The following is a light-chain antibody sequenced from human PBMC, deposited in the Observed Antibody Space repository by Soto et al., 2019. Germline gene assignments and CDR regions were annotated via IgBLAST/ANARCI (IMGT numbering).Light chain of an antibody. CDR2: SAS. CDR1: QDITSW. Sequence: DIQMTQSPSSVSASVGDRVTITCWASQDITSWLSWYQQKPGKAPKLLIYSASSLQSGVPSRFSGSGSGTHFTLTISSLQPEDFATYYCQQANSFPWTFGQGTKLDIK. CDR3: QQANSFPWT. J-gene: IGKJ2*02. V-gene: IGKV1-12*01.